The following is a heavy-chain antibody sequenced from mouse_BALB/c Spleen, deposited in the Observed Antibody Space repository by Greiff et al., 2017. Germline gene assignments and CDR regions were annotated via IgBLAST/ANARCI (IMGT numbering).Heavy chain of an antibody. V-gene: IGHV1-82*01. D-gene: IGHD2-1*01. CDR3: AQFYYGNLYAMDY. CDR2: IYPGDGDT. Sequence: VKLMESGPELVKPGASVKISCKASGYAFSSSWMNWVKQRPGQGLEWIGRIYPGDGDTNYNGKFKGKATLTADKSSSTAYMQLSSLTSVDSAVYFCAQFYYGNLYAMDYWGQGTSVTVSS. CDR1: GYAFSSSW. J-gene: IGHJ4*01.